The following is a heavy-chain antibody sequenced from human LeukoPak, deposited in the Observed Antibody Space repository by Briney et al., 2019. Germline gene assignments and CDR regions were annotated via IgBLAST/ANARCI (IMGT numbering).Heavy chain of an antibody. CDR2: IKQDGSEK. CDR1: GFTFSSYW. CDR3: ARDGNSRITAAHYFDY. V-gene: IGHV3-7*01. D-gene: IGHD4-23*01. Sequence: GGSLRLSCAASGFTFSSYWMSWVRQAPGKGLEWVANIKQDGSEKYYVDSVKGRFTISRDNAENSLYLQMNSLRAEDTAVYYCARDGNSRITAAHYFDYWGQGTLVTVPS. J-gene: IGHJ4*02.